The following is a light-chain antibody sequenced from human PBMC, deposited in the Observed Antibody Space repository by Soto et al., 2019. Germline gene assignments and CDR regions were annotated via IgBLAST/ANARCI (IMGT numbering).Light chain of an antibody. J-gene: IGKJ4*01. Sequence: EVVLTQSPATLSLSPGERATLSCRASQSIGAELGWYQQKPGQAPRLVIYGASSRATGIPDRFSGSGSGTDFTLTISRLEPEDFAVYYCQQYGSSRLTFGGGTKVDIK. CDR1: QSIGAE. CDR2: GAS. V-gene: IGKV3-20*01. CDR3: QQYGSSRLT.